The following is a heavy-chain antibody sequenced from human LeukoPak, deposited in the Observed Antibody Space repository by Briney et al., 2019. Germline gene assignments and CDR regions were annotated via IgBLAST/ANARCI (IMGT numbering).Heavy chain of an antibody. J-gene: IGHJ4*02. CDR1: GYTFTNNY. CDR2: IYPRDGST. V-gene: IGHV1-46*01. CDR3: ARDQEGFDY. Sequence: ASVKVSCKASGYTFTNNYLHWVRQAPGQGLEWMGMIYPRDGSTSYAQNFQGRVTVTRDTSTTTVHMELRGLRSEDTAVYYCARDQEGFDYWGQGTAVTVSS.